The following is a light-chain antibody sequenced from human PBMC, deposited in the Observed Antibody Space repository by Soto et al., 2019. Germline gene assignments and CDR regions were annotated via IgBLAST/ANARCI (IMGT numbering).Light chain of an antibody. J-gene: IGKJ1*01. CDR3: QHYNNWPPTWT. V-gene: IGKV3-15*01. CDR1: QSISTN. CDR2: GAS. Sequence: EIVMTQSPATLSVSPGERATLSCRASQSISTNLAWIQQKPGQAPRLLIYGASTRATGIPARFSGSGSGTEFTLTISSLQSEDSAVYYCQHYNNWPPTWTFGQGTKVEIK.